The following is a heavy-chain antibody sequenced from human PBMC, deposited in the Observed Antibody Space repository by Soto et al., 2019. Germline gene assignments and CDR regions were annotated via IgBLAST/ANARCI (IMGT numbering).Heavy chain of an antibody. CDR3: GRDDYGIFPY. D-gene: IGHD3-10*01. J-gene: IGHJ4*02. CDR2: IDPKNGGT. CDR1: GYSISAYY. Sequence: VQLVQSGTEVKKPGASVKVSCQASGYSISAYYIHWVRQAPGQGLEWMGWIDPKNGGTVSAQKFQGRLTMTRDTSISTVYMALSGLTSDATALYYCGRDDYGIFPYWGQGSLVTVSS. V-gene: IGHV1-2*02.